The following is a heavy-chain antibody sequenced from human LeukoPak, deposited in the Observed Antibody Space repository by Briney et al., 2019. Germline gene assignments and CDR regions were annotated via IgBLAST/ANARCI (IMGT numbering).Heavy chain of an antibody. V-gene: IGHV3-23*01. D-gene: IGHD3-22*01. CDR3: AKSSQYYYDSSVDY. J-gene: IGHJ4*02. CDR1: GFTLSSYS. Sequence: GGSLRLSCAASGFTLSSYSMSWVRHAPGKGLEWVSAISGSGGSTYYADSVKGRFTISRDNSKNTQYLQMNSLRAEDTAVYYCAKSSQYYYDSSVDYWGKGTLVTVSS. CDR2: ISGSGGST.